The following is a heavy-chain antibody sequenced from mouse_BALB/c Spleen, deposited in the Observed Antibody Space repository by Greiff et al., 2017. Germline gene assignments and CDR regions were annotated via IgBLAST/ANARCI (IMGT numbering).Heavy chain of an antibody. V-gene: IGHV2-3*01. CDR3: ARTARASWFAY. CDR2: IWGDGST. D-gene: IGHD3-2*01. J-gene: IGHJ3*01. CDR1: GFSLTSYG. Sequence: VKLVESGPGLVAPSQSLSITCTVSGFSLTSYGVSWVRQPPGKGLEWLGVIWGDGSTNYHSALISRLSISKDNSKSQVFLKLNSLQTDDTAACYCARTARASWFAYWGQGTLVTVSA.